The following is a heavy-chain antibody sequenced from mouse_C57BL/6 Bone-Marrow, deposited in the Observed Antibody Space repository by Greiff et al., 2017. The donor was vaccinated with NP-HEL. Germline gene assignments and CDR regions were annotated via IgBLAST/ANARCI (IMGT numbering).Heavy chain of an antibody. CDR2: FRSKSNNYAT. D-gene: IGHD1-1*01. CDR3: VSRDYYGSPHAMDY. Sequence: EVKLMESGGGLVQPKGSLKLSCAASGFSFNTYAMNWVRQAPGKGLEWVARFRSKSNNYATYYADSVKDRFTISRDDSESMLYLQMNNLKTEDTAMYYCVSRDYYGSPHAMDYWGQGTSVTVSS. CDR1: GFSFNTYA. V-gene: IGHV10-1*01. J-gene: IGHJ4*01.